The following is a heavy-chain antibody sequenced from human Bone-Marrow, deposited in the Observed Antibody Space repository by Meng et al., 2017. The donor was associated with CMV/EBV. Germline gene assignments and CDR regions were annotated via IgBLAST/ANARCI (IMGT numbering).Heavy chain of an antibody. CDR2: ISSSGSTI. D-gene: IGHD2-2*01. CDR3: ARDCSSTSCYLDFDY. J-gene: IGHJ4*02. CDR1: GFTFSSYE. V-gene: IGHV3-48*03. Sequence: GGSLRLSCAASGFTFSSYEMNWVRQAPGKGLEWVSYISSSGSTIYYADSVKGRFTISRDNAKNTLYLQMNSRRAEDTAVYYCARDCSSTSCYLDFDYWGQGTLVTVSS.